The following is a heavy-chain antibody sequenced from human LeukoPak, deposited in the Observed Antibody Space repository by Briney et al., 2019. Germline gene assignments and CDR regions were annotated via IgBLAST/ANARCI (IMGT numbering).Heavy chain of an antibody. CDR1: GFTFSSYA. CDR3: AKGNDFWSGYSDY. Sequence: GGSLGLSCAASGFTFSSYAMSWVRQAPGKGLEWVSAISGSGGSTYYADSVKGRFTISRDNSKNTLYLQMNSLRAEDTAVYYCAKGNDFWSGYSDYWGQGTLVTVSS. J-gene: IGHJ4*02. V-gene: IGHV3-23*01. CDR2: ISGSGGST. D-gene: IGHD3-3*01.